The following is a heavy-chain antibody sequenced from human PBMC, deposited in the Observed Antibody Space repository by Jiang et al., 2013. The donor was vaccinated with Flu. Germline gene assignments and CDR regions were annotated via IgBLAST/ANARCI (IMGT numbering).Heavy chain of an antibody. CDR1: GGSISSYY. D-gene: IGHD3-16*01. CDR2: IYTSGST. Sequence: TCTVSGGSISSYYWSWIRQPAGKGLEWIGRIYTSGSTNYNPSLKSRVTMSVDTSKNQFSLKLSSVTAADTAVYYCARDEGGGSRNWFDPWGQGTLVTVSS. V-gene: IGHV4-4*07. CDR3: ARDEGGGSRNWFDP. J-gene: IGHJ5*02.